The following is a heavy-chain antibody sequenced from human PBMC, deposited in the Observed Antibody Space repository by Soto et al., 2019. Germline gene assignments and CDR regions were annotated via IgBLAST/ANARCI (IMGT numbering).Heavy chain of an antibody. CDR3: AKDPAMATITGGMDY. Sequence: QVQLVESGGGVVQPGRSLRLSCAASGFTFSSYGMHWVRQAPGKGLEWVAVISYDGSNKYYADSVKGRFTISRDNYKNTVYLQMNSLRAEDTAVYYCAKDPAMATITGGMDYWGQGTLVTVSS. CDR1: GFTFSSYG. J-gene: IGHJ4*02. V-gene: IGHV3-30*18. CDR2: ISYDGSNK. D-gene: IGHD5-12*01.